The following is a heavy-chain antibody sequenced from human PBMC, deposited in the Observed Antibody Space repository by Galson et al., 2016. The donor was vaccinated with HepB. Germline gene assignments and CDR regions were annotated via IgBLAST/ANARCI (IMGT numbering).Heavy chain of an antibody. CDR1: GFSFSDYY. J-gene: IGHJ6*02. CDR2: ISGSGGRT. Sequence: SLRLSCAASGFSFSDYYMSWIRQAPGKGLDWVSTISGSGGRTDYADSVKGRFTISRDNSKNTLYLQMNSRRHEDTALYFCAKTTSTHLGYDYSMDVWGQGTSVTVSS. CDR3: AKTTSTHLGYDYSMDV. V-gene: IGHV3-23*01. D-gene: IGHD3-3*01.